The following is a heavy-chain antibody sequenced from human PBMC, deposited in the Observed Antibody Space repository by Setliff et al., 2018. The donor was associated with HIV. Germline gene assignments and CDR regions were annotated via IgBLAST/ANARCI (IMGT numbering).Heavy chain of an antibody. CDR2: IGTSGDT. CDR3: ARALYYYDSTPALSSAFDI. Sequence: GGSLRLSCAASGFTFSTYGMHWVRQATGKGLEWVSAIGTSGDTYYPGSVKGRFTISREDAKNSLYLQMNSLRAGDTAVYYCARALYYYDSTPALSSAFDIWGQGTMVTVSS. CDR1: GFTFSTYG. J-gene: IGHJ3*02. V-gene: IGHV3-13*01. D-gene: IGHD3-22*01.